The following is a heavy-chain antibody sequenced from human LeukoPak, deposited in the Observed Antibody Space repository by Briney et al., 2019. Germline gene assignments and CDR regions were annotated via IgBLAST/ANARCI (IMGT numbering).Heavy chain of an antibody. V-gene: IGHV3-53*01. Sequence: GGSLRLSCAASGFSFSNNYMSWVRQPPGKGLEWVSVIYSGGSTYYADSVKGRFTISRDNSKNTLYLQVNSLRAEDTAVYYCASNLGARNAFDIWGQGTMVTVS. CDR1: GFSFSNNY. CDR2: IYSGGST. CDR3: ASNLGARNAFDI. J-gene: IGHJ3*02. D-gene: IGHD1-1*01.